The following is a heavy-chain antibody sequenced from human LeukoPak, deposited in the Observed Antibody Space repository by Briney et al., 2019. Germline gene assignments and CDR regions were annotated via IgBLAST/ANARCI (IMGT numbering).Heavy chain of an antibody. CDR1: GYIFTNYW. V-gene: IGHV5-51*01. Sequence: GESLKISCKVSGYIFTNYWIGWVRQMPGKGLEWVGIIYSGDSDTRYSPSFQGQVTISADKPISTAYLQWSSLRASDTAMYYCARPERAQDAFDIWGRGTMVAVSS. CDR3: ARPERAQDAFDI. J-gene: IGHJ3*02. CDR2: IYSGDSDT. D-gene: IGHD1-26*01.